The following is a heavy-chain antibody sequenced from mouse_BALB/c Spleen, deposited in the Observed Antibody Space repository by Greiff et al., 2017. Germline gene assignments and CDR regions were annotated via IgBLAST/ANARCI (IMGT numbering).Heavy chain of an antibody. CDR2: ISYDGSN. Sequence: EVQLVESGPGLVKPSQSLSLTCSVTGYSITSGYYWNWIRQFPGNKLEWMGYISYDGSNNYNPSLKNRISITRDTSKNQFFLKLNSVTTEDTATYYCARDYGSSYRAMDYWGQGTSVTVSS. J-gene: IGHJ4*01. D-gene: IGHD1-1*01. CDR3: ARDYGSSYRAMDY. CDR1: GYSITSGYY. V-gene: IGHV3-6*02.